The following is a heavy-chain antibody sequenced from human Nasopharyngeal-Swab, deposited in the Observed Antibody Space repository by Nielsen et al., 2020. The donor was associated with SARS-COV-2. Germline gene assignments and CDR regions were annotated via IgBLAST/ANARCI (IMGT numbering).Heavy chain of an antibody. J-gene: IGHJ4*02. D-gene: IGHD6-19*01. CDR2: ISGNGGET. V-gene: IGHV3-23*01. Sequence: GESLKISCAASGFTFINYAMSWVRQPPGKGLEWISLISGNGGETFYGDSVKGRFTISRENSKNIMYLQMNSLRAEDTAVYYCAKVPRPGFDSGPDYWGQRALVTVSS. CDR1: GFTFINYA. CDR3: AKVPRPGFDSGPDY.